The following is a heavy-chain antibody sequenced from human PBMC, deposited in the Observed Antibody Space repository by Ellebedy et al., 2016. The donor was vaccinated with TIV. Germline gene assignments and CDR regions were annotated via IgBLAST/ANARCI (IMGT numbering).Heavy chain of an antibody. J-gene: IGHJ3*02. CDR2: ISSSSSYI. V-gene: IGHV3-21*01. D-gene: IGHD2-2*01. CDR1: GFTFSSYS. CDR3: ARDTVEVPGGDAFDI. Sequence: GESLKISCAASGFTFSSYSMNWVRQAPGKGLEWVSSISSSSSYIYYADSVKGRFTISRDNARKSLYLQMNSLRVGDTAVYYCARDTVEVPGGDAFDIWGQGTTVTVSS.